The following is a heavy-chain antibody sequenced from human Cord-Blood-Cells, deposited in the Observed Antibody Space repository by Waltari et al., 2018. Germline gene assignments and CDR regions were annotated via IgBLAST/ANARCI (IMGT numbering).Heavy chain of an antibody. D-gene: IGHD1-26*01. J-gene: IGHJ4*02. CDR2: IIPIFGTA. Sequence: QVQLVQSGAEVKKPGSSVKVSCKASGGPLSSYAISWVRQPPGQGLEWMGGIIPIFGTANYAQKFQGRVTITADESTSTAYMELSSLRSEDTAVYYCARGERWELRTPYYFDYWGQGTLVTVSS. CDR1: GGPLSSYA. CDR3: ARGERWELRTPYYFDY. V-gene: IGHV1-69*01.